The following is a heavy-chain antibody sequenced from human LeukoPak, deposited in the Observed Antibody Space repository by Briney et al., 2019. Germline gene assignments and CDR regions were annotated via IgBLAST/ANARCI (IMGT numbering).Heavy chain of an antibody. D-gene: IGHD6-6*01. V-gene: IGHV1-69*04. CDR3: ARDSSIAARDSYNWFDP. J-gene: IGHJ5*02. CDR2: IIPILGIA. Sequence: GASVKVSCKASGGTFSSYTISWVRQAPGQGLEWMGRIIPILGIANYAQKFQGRVTITADESTSTAYMELSSLRSEDTAVYYCARDSSIAARDSYNWFDPWGQGTLVTVSS. CDR1: GGTFSSYT.